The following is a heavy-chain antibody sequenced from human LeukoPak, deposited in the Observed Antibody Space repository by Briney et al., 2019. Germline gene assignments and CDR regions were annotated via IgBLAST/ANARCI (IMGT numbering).Heavy chain of an antibody. V-gene: IGHV3-30*02. CDR3: AKDPQKWESYFDY. D-gene: IGHD1-26*01. J-gene: IGHJ4*02. CDR2: TRDDGSNK. Sequence: GGSLRLSCAASGFTFSSDGMHWVRQAPGKGLEWVAVTRDDGSNKYYADSVKGRFTISRDNSKNMLYLQMNSLRAEDTAVYYCAKDPQKWESYFDYWGQGTLVTVSS. CDR1: GFTFSSDG.